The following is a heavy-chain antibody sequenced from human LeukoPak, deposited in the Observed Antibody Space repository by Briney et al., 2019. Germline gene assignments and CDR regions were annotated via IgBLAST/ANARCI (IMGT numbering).Heavy chain of an antibody. J-gene: IGHJ6*02. CDR2: ISYDGSNK. Sequence: GSLRLSCAASGFTFSSYALQWVRQAPGKGLEWVAVISYDGSNKYYADSVKGRFTISRDNSKNTLYLQMNSLRAEDTAVYYCARDLRDSSSWYYAPPYYYGMDVWGQGTTVTVSS. CDR1: GFTFSSYA. D-gene: IGHD6-13*01. CDR3: ARDLRDSSSWYYAPPYYYGMDV. V-gene: IGHV3-30-3*01.